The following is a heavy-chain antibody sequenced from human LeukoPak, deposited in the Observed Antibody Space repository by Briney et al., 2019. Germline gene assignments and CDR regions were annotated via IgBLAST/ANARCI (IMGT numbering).Heavy chain of an antibody. CDR1: GFSFNNAW. V-gene: IGHV3-15*01. J-gene: IGHJ6*04. CDR3: AELGITMIGGV. Sequence: PGGSLRLSCEASGFSFNNAWMTWVRQAPGKGLQWVGRIRAKTNGGTTDYTAPVKGRFIISRDNAKNSLYLQMNSLRAEDTAVYYCAELGITMIGGVWGKGTTVTISS. D-gene: IGHD3-10*02. CDR2: IRAKTNGGTT.